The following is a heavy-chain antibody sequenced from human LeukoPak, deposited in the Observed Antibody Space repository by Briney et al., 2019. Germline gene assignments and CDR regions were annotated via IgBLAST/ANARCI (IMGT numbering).Heavy chain of an antibody. CDR1: GFTFSTFA. J-gene: IGHJ4*02. Sequence: GGSLRLSCEASGFTFSTFAMIWVRQPPGKGLEWVSSIFPSGGEIHYADSVRGRFTISRDNCKSTLSLQMNSLRAEDTAIYYCATYRQVLLPFESWGQGTLVTVSS. D-gene: IGHD2-8*02. CDR2: IFPSGGEI. CDR3: ATYRQVLLPFES. V-gene: IGHV3-23*01.